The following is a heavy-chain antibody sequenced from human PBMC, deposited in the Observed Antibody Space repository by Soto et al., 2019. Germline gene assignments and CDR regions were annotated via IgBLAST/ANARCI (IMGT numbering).Heavy chain of an antibody. V-gene: IGHV5-51*01. D-gene: IGHD3-22*01. CDR1: GYNYYTYW. J-gene: IGHJ4*02. Sequence: XESLKISCKGCGYNYYTYWIAWVRQMPGKGLEWMGIIFPRDSDTRYRPSFQGQVTISADRSTTTAYLQWYSLKASDTAMYYCARSYYDSSGYYYDMDYWGQGTLVTVSS. CDR3: ARSYYDSSGYYYDMDY. CDR2: IFPRDSDT.